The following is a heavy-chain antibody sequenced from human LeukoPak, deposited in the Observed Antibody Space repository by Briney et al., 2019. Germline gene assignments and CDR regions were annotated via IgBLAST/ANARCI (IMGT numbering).Heavy chain of an antibody. CDR3: ARSAGRGVTIFVVVIRSYYYMDV. V-gene: IGHV1-2*02. CDR2: INPNSGGT. CDR1: GYTFTGYY. J-gene: IGHJ6*03. D-gene: IGHD3-3*01. Sequence: GASVKVSCKASGYTFTGYYMHWVRQAPGQGLEWMGWINPNSGGTNYAQKFQGRVTMTRDTSISTAYMELSRLRSDDTAVYYCARSAGRGVTIFVVVIRSYYYMDVWGKGTTVTVSS.